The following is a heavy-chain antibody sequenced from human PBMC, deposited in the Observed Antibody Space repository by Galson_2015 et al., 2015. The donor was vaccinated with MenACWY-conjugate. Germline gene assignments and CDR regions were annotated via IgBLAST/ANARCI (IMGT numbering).Heavy chain of an antibody. CDR3: ARGARVSGYDSIPFDY. Sequence: SVKVSCKASGYTFGTTGFNGGHQAPGQGLEWLGGIRAYNGNTHFAGHLQGKPTMTMETSTGTAYWGLRGLRSDDTAVYYCARGARVSGYDSIPFDYWGQGTLVTVSS. CDR1: GYTFGTTG. CDR2: IRAYNGNT. J-gene: IGHJ4*02. D-gene: IGHD5-12*01. V-gene: IGHV1-18*01.